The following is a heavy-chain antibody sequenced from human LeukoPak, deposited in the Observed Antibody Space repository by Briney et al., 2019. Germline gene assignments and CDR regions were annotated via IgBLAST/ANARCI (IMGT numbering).Heavy chain of an antibody. CDR2: INPSGGST. CDR3: ARDKGSALRYFDWLHYYYGMDV. D-gene: IGHD3-9*01. CDR1: GYTFTSYY. V-gene: IGHV1-46*01. J-gene: IGHJ6*02. Sequence: ASVKVSCKASGYTFTSYYMHWVRQAPGQGLEWTGIINPSGGSTSYAQKFQGRVTMTRDTSTSTVYMELSSLRSEDTAVYYCARDKGSALRYFDWLHYYYGMDVWGQGTTVTVSS.